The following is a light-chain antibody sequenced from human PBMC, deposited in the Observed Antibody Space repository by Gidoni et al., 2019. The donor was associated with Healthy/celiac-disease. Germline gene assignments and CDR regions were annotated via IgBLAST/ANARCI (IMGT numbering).Light chain of an antibody. J-gene: IGKJ1*01. CDR2: GAS. V-gene: IGKV3-15*01. CDR3: QQYNNWPPGT. CDR1: QSVSSN. Sequence: IVMPQSPATLSVSPGERATLSCRASQSVSSNFAWSQQKPGQAPRLLIYGASTRATGIPARFSGSGAWTEFTLTISSLQSEDFAVYYCQQYNNWPPGTFGQGTKVEIK.